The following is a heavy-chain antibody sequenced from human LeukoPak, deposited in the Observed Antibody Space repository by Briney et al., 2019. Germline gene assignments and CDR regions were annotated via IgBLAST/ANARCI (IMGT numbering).Heavy chain of an antibody. CDR2: ISNSSSYI. J-gene: IGHJ4*02. D-gene: IGHD2-2*01. V-gene: IGHV3-21*01. Sequence: GGSLRLSCAASGFTFSSYSMNWVRQAPGKGLEWVSSISNSSSYIYYADSVKGRFTISRDNAKNSLYLQMNSLRAEDTAVYYCARGCRCTSCHCSDYWGQGTLVNVSS. CDR3: ARGCRCTSCHCSDY. CDR1: GFTFSSYS.